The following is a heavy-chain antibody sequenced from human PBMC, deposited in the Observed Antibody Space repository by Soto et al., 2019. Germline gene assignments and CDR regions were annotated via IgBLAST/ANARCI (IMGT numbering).Heavy chain of an antibody. CDR1: GGSISSGDYY. J-gene: IGHJ4*02. CDR3: ATTFGYNSGWYRFDY. CDR2: IYSSGTT. Sequence: SETLSLTCTVSGGSISSGDYYWSWIRQPPGKGLEWIGYIYSSGTTYYNPSLKSRVTISVDTSKNQFSLKLTSVTAADTAVYYCATTFGYNSGWYRFDYWGQGTLVTVSS. V-gene: IGHV4-30-4*01. D-gene: IGHD6-19*01.